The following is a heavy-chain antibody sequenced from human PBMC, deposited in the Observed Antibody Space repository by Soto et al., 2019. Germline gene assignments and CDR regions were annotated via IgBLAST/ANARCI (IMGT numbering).Heavy chain of an antibody. CDR2: IYYSGST. D-gene: IGHD3-10*01. Sequence: SETLTLTCTVSGGSISSYYWSWIRQPPGKGLECIGYIYYSGSTNYNPSLKSRVTISVDTSKNQFSLKLSSVTAADTAVYYCARAYGSGSYGYYHYGMDVWGQGTTVTVSS. J-gene: IGHJ6*01. V-gene: IGHV4-59*01. CDR1: GGSISSYY. CDR3: ARAYGSGSYGYYHYGMDV.